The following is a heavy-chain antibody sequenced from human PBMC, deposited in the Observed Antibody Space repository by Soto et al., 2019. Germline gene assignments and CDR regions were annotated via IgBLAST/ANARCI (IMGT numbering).Heavy chain of an antibody. CDR3: VREGRGSFDF. D-gene: IGHD5-12*01. CDR2: IGGRGNSA. J-gene: IGHJ3*01. CDR1: GFTFSSYA. Sequence: EVQLLESGGGLVQPGGSPRLSCAASGFTFSSYAMSWVRQAPGKGLEWVSVIGGRGNSAYYADSVQGRFTISRDNSKNTLSLQMSSLTADDTAIYYCVREGRGSFDFWGRGTMVTVSS. V-gene: IGHV3-23*01.